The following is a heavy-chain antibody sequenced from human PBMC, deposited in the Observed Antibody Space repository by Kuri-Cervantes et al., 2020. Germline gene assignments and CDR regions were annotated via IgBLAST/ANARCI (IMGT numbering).Heavy chain of an antibody. V-gene: IGHV3-21*01. Sequence: GESLKISCAASGFTFSSYSMNWVRQAPGKGLEWVSSISSSSSYIYYADSVKGRFTISRDNAKNSLYLQMNSLRAEDMAVYYCARVLVVVPAAYDYWGQGTLVTVSS. CDR2: ISSSSSYI. CDR1: GFTFSSYS. CDR3: ARVLVVVPAAYDY. D-gene: IGHD2-2*01. J-gene: IGHJ4*02.